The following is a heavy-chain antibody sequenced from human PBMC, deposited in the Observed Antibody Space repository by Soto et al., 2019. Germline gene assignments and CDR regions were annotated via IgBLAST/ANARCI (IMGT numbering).Heavy chain of an antibody. Sequence: GGSLRLSCAGSGFFFQNYAMHWVRLAPSKGLEWVAYIFYDGSNDNYADSVKGRFTVSRDNSEGMMYLQMNNLRVEDTGVYFCARAMTMTLARIFGMDVWGLGTTVTVSS. V-gene: IGHV3-33*01. CDR2: IFYDGSND. CDR3: ARAMTMTLARIFGMDV. D-gene: IGHD3-3*01. J-gene: IGHJ6*02. CDR1: GFFFQNYA.